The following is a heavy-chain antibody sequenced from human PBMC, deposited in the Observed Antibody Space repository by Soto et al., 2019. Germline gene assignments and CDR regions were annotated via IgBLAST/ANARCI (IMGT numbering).Heavy chain of an antibody. D-gene: IGHD2-2*01. Sequence: PSETLSLTCTVSGGSISSGGYYWSWIRQHPGKGLEWIGYIYYSGSTYYNPSLKSRVTISVDTSKNQFSLKLSSVTAADTAVYYCARDQYQQNFYYYGMDVWGQGTTVTVSS. V-gene: IGHV4-31*03. CDR3: ARDQYQQNFYYYGMDV. CDR2: IYYSGST. J-gene: IGHJ6*02. CDR1: GGSISSGGYY.